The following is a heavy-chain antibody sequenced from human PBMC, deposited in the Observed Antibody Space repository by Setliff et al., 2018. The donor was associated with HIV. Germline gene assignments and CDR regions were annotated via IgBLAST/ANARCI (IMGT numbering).Heavy chain of an antibody. V-gene: IGHV1-18*01. CDR1: GYTFTSYD. CDR3: AREPLGYCSGGSCYPNDPFDY. D-gene: IGHD2-15*01. Sequence: ASVKVSCKASGYTFTSYDISWVRQAPGQGLEWMGWMSTYNGNTNYAQKVQGRVTMTTDTSTSTAYMELRSLRSDDTVVYYCAREPLGYCSGGSCYPNDPFDYWGQGTLVTVSS. CDR2: MSTYNGNT. J-gene: IGHJ4*02.